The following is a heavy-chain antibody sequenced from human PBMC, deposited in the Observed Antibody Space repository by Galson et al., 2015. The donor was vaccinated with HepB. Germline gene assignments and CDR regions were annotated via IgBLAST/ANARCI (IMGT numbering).Heavy chain of an antibody. V-gene: IGHV3-23*01. Sequence: SLRLSCAASGFTFSTYAMSWVRQAPGKGLEWVSGISGSGDRTYDADSVKGRFTIARDNSKNTLYLQMNSLRAEDTAVYYCGKHYYDSSGHSPGGPFDMWGQGTMVTVSS. J-gene: IGHJ3*02. CDR1: GFTFSTYA. D-gene: IGHD3-22*01. CDR3: GKHYYDSSGHSPGGPFDM. CDR2: ISGSGDRT.